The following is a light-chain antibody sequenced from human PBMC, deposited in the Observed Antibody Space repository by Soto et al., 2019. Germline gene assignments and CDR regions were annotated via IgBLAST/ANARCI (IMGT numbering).Light chain of an antibody. V-gene: IGKV3-20*01. CDR1: QSVSSNF. J-gene: IGKJ1*01. CDR2: GAS. CDR3: HQYGSSPRT. Sequence: EIVLTQSPGTLSLSPGDRATLSCRAIQSVSSNFLAWYQQKPGQAPRLLIYGASIRATGIPDRFSGSGSGTDFTLTIRRLEPEDFAMYFCHQYGSSPRTFGQGTKVEIK.